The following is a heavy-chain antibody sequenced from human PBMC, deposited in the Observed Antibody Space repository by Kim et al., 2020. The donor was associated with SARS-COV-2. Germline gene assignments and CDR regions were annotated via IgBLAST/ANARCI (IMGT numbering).Heavy chain of an antibody. CDR1: GGSFSGYY. Sequence: SETLSLTCAVYGGSFSGYYWSWIRQPPGKGLEWIGEINHSGSTNYNPSLKSRATISVDTSKNQFSLKLSSVTAADTAVYYCPRRYYYYSLDVWAKGPRSP. CDR2: INHSGST. J-gene: IGHJ6*03. CDR3: PRRYYYYSLDV. V-gene: IGHV4-34*01.